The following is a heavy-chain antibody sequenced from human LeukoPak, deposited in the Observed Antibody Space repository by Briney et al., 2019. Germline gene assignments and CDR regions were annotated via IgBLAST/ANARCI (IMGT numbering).Heavy chain of an antibody. Sequence: GGSLRLSCAASGFTFSSYGMNWVRLAPGKGLEWVSYIGTSSSTIYYADSVKGRFTISRDNAKNSLYLQMNSLRDEDTAVYYCARHDYGGNSGDNWGQGTLVTVSS. CDR2: IGTSSSTI. CDR3: ARHDYGGNSGDN. D-gene: IGHD4-23*01. CDR1: GFTFSSYG. J-gene: IGHJ4*02. V-gene: IGHV3-48*02.